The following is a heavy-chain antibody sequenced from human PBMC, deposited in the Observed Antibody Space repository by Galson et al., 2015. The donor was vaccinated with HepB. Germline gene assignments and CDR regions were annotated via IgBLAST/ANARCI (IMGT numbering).Heavy chain of an antibody. D-gene: IGHD3-9*01. CDR3: ARVYYDILTGYFHFDY. Sequence: LSLTCAVYGGSFSGYSWSWIRQPPGKGLEWIGEINHSGSTNYNPSLKSRVTISVDTSKNQFSLKLSSVTAADTAVYYCARVYYDILTGYFHFDYWGQGTLVTVSS. CDR2: INHSGST. V-gene: IGHV4-34*01. J-gene: IGHJ4*02. CDR1: GGSFSGYS.